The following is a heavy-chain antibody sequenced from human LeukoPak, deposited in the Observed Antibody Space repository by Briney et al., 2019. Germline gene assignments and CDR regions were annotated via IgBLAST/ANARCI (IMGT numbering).Heavy chain of an antibody. CDR1: GFTFSSYA. D-gene: IGHD1-26*01. J-gene: IGHJ4*02. V-gene: IGHV3-23*01. CDR2: ISGSGGST. CDR3: AKATPSLVGATRGHVDL. Sequence: GGSLRLSCAASGFTFSSYAMSWVRQAPGKGLEWVSAISGSGGSTYYADSVKGRFTISRDNSKNTLYLQMNSLRAEDTAVYYCAKATPSLVGATRGHVDLWGRGHLVSV.